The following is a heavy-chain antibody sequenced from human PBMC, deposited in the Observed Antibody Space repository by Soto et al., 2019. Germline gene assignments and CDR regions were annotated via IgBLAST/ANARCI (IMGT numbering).Heavy chain of an antibody. CDR1: GFTFSSYG. CDR2: ISYDGSNK. Sequence: GGSLRLFCAASGFTFSSYGMHWVRQAPGKGLELVAVISYDGSNKYYADSVKGRFTISRDNSKSTLYLQMNSLRAEDTAVYYCAKDLRFLEWLLPQGIYGMDVWGQGTTVTVSS. D-gene: IGHD3-3*01. J-gene: IGHJ6*02. V-gene: IGHV3-30*18. CDR3: AKDLRFLEWLLPQGIYGMDV.